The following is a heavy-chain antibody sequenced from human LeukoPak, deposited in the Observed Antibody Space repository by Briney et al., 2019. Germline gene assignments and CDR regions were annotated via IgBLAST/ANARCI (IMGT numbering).Heavy chain of an antibody. D-gene: IGHD3-10*01. Sequence: SETLSLTCTVSGDSVTSGSYFWSWVRQPPGKGLEWIGYISSSGTTTYSPSLKSRVTISQDMPKNQFSLRLSSVTAADTAMCYCARERGISMVVWGQGTLVTVSS. CDR3: ARERGISMVV. V-gene: IGHV4-61*01. J-gene: IGHJ4*02. CDR1: GDSVTSGSYF. CDR2: ISSSGTT.